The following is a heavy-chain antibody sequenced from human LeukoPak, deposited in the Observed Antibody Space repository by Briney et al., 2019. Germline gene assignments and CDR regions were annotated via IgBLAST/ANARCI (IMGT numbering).Heavy chain of an antibody. V-gene: IGHV3-7*01. Sequence: GGSLRLSCAASGFTFSSYAMSWVRRAPGKGLEWVANTKPDGSEKNYVGSVKGRFTISRDNTKNSLYLQMDSLRAEDTALYYCARVDYVDEGWGYWGQGTLVTVSS. J-gene: IGHJ4*02. CDR2: TKPDGSEK. D-gene: IGHD3-16*01. CDR3: ARVDYVDEGWGY. CDR1: GFTFSSYA.